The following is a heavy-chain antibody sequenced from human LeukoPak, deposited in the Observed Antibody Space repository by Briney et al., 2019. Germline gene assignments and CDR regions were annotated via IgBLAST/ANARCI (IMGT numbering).Heavy chain of an antibody. V-gene: IGHV1-18*01. D-gene: IGHD1-14*01. CDR1: GYTFTSYG. CDR3: AREETHHVYYGMDV. J-gene: IGHJ6*02. Sequence: GASVKVSCKASGYTFTSYGISWVRQAHGQGLEWMGWISAYNGNTNYAQKVQGRVTMTTDTSTSTAYMELRSLRSDDTAVYYCAREETHHVYYGMDVWGQGTMVTVSS. CDR2: ISAYNGNT.